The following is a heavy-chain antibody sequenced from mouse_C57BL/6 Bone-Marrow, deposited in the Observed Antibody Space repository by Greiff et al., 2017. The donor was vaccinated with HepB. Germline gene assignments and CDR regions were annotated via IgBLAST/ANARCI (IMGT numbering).Heavy chain of an antibody. J-gene: IGHJ4*01. V-gene: IGHV1-82*01. Sequence: VQLQQSGPELVKPGASVKISCKASGYAFSSSWMNWVKQRPGKGLEWIGRIYPGDGDTNYNGKFKGKATLTADKSSSTAYMQLSSLTSEDSAVYFCEIPRAMDYWAKGPSVPVPS. CDR3: EIPRAMDY. CDR1: GYAFSSSW. D-gene: IGHD3-1*01. CDR2: IYPGDGDT.